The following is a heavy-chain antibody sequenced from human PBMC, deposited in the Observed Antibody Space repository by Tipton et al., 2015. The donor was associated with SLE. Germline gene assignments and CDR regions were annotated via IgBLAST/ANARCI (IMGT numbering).Heavy chain of an antibody. V-gene: IGHV4-4*02. CDR3: ARDPKY. CDR2: MYFSGNT. J-gene: IGHJ4*02. CDR1: GGSIRSSNW. Sequence: TLSLTCSVSGGSIRSSNWWSWVRQAPGKGLEWIGSMYFSGNTYYNPFLRSRVTISADTSKNQFSLKLTSVTAADTAVYYCARDPKYWGQGTLVIVSS.